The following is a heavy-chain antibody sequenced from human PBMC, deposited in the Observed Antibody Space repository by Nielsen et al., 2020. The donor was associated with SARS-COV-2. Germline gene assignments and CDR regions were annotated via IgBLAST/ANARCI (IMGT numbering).Heavy chain of an antibody. CDR1: GFTFSSYE. D-gene: IGHD1-7*01. CDR3: AREEKRGYNWNYDTAMVNEDYFDY. CDR2: ISSSGSTI. Sequence: GESLKISCAASGFTFSSYEMNWVRQAPGKGLEWVSYISSSGSTIYYADSVKGRFTISRDNAKNSLYLQMNSLRAEDTAVYYCAREEKRGYNWNYDTAMVNEDYFDYWGQGTLVTVSS. J-gene: IGHJ4*02. V-gene: IGHV3-48*03.